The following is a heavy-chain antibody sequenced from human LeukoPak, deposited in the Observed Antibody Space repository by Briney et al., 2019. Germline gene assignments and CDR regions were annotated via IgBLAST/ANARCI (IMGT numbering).Heavy chain of an antibody. CDR1: GFTVSGNY. V-gene: IGHV3-53*01. CDR3: ARGPGVRIDY. J-gene: IGHJ4*02. CDR2: IYSGGTT. D-gene: IGHD1-14*01. Sequence: GGPLRLSSAVFGFTVSGNYMSSVRQAPAKGLEWVSLIYSGGTTYYADSVKGRFTTSRDNSKTSLYLQMNTLRAEATAVYYCARGPGVRIDYWGQGTLVTVSS.